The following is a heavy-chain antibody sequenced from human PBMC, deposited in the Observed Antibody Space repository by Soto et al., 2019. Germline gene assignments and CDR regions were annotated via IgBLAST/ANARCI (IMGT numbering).Heavy chain of an antibody. CDR2: ISGSGGST. CDR1: GFTFSSYA. Sequence: EVQLLESGGGLVQPGGSLRLSCAASGFTFSSYAMSWVRQAPGKGLEWVSAISGSGGSTYYADSVKGRFTIYRDNSKNTLYQQMNSLRPEDTAVYYCAKDLSTLYGDHDYWGQGTLVTVSS. V-gene: IGHV3-23*01. D-gene: IGHD4-17*01. CDR3: AKDLSTLYGDHDY. J-gene: IGHJ4*02.